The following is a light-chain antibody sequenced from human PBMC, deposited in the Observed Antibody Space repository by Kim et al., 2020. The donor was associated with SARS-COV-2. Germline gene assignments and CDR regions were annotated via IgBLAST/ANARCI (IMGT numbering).Light chain of an antibody. Sequence: SSELTQDPVVSVALGQTVRITCQGDSLRTYYTSWYQQKPGQAPVLVIYGKNNRPSGIPDRFSGSSSGNTASLTITGAQAEDEADYYCNSRDRSGNHLAFGGGTKLTVL. CDR1: SLRTYY. V-gene: IGLV3-19*01. J-gene: IGLJ2*01. CDR2: GKN. CDR3: NSRDRSGNHLA.